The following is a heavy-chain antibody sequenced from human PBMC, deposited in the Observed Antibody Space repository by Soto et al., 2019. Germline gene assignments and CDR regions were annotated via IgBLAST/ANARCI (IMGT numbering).Heavy chain of an antibody. Sequence: PGGSLRLSCTASGFALSSYGMHWVRQAPGKGLEWVALIWYDGNKKHYADFAIGRFTISRDNSKNTLDLQMNSLRADDTAVYYCARSVVVPAALDSWGQGTLVTVSS. V-gene: IGHV3-33*01. CDR2: IWYDGNKK. J-gene: IGHJ4*02. D-gene: IGHD2-2*01. CDR1: GFALSSYG. CDR3: ARSVVVPAALDS.